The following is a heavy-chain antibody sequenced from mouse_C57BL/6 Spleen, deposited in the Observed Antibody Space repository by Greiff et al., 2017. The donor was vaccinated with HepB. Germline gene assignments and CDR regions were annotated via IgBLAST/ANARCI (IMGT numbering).Heavy chain of an antibody. V-gene: IGHV1-4*01. J-gene: IGHJ2*01. D-gene: IGHD1-1*01. CDR3: ARFWVRGYHGSSYYFDH. Sequence: QVQLKQSGAELARPGASVKMSCKASGYTFTSYTMHWVKQRPGQGLEWIGYINPSSGYTKYNQKFKDKATLTADKSSSTAYKQLSSLTSEDSAVYYCARFWVRGYHGSSYYFDHRGQGTTLTVSS. CDR2: INPSSGYT. CDR1: GYTFTSYT.